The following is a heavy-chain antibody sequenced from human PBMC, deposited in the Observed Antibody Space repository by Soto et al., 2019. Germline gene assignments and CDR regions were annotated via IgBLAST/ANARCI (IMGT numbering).Heavy chain of an antibody. V-gene: IGHV1-69*13. D-gene: IGHD2-2*01. CDR2: IIPIFGTA. J-gene: IGHJ6*02. CDR3: ASTRGGYCISTSCYAAANYYYYGMDV. CDR1: GGTFSSYA. Sequence: SVKVSCKASGGTFSSYAISWVRQAPGQGLEWMGGIIPIFGTANYAQKFQGRVTITADESTSTAYMELSSLRSEDTAVYYCASTRGGYCISTSCYAAANYYYYGMDVWG.